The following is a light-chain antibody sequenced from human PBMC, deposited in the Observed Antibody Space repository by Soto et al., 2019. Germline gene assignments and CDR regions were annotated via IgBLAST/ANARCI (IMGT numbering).Light chain of an antibody. Sequence: DIQMTQSPSTLSASLVYRFTITCRASQSISSWLAWYQQKPGKAPKLLIYKASTLESGVPSRFSGSGSGTDFTLTISSLEPEDFAVYYCQQHINWPLTFGGGTKVDIK. J-gene: IGKJ4*01. V-gene: IGKV1-5*03. CDR1: QSISSW. CDR2: KAS. CDR3: QQHINWPLT.